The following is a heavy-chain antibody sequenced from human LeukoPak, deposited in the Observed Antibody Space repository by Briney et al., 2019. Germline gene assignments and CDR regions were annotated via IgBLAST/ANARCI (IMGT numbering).Heavy chain of an antibody. CDR3: AKHSGYSFGG. J-gene: IGHJ4*02. Sequence: SETLSLTCTVSGGSISSYYWSWIRQPAGKGLEWIGRIYTSGSTNYNPSLKSRVAISMDKSKNQVSLTLSSVTAADTATYFCAKHSGYSFGGWGQGTLVTVSS. CDR1: GGSISSYY. V-gene: IGHV4-4*07. D-gene: IGHD5-18*01. CDR2: IYTSGST.